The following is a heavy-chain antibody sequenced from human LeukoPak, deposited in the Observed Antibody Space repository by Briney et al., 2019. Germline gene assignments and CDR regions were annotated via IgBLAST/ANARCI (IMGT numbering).Heavy chain of an antibody. J-gene: IGHJ4*02. V-gene: IGHV1-46*01. CDR2: INPSGGST. Sequence: ASVKVSCKASGYTFTSYYMHWVRQAPGQGLEWMEIINPSGGSTSYAQKFQGRVTMTRDTSTSTVYMELSSLRSEDTAVYYCARDSGSSSWYDTIDYWGQGILVTVSS. D-gene: IGHD6-13*01. CDR1: GYTFTSYY. CDR3: ARDSGSSSWYDTIDY.